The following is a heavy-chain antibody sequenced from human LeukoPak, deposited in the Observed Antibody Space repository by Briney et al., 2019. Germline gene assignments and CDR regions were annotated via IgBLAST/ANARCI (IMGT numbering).Heavy chain of an antibody. Sequence: ASVKVSCKASGYTFTSYYMRWVRQAPGQGLEWMGIINPSGGSTSYAQKFQGRVTMTRDTSTSTVYMELSSLRSEDTAVYYCARDDQGGLRLGELSFFYWGQGTLVTVSS. V-gene: IGHV1-46*01. D-gene: IGHD3-16*02. CDR2: INPSGGST. J-gene: IGHJ4*02. CDR3: ARDDQGGLRLGELSFFY. CDR1: GYTFTSYY.